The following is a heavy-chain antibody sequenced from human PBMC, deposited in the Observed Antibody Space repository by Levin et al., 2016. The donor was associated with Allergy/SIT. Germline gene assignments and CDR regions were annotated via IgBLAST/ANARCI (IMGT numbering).Heavy chain of an antibody. D-gene: IGHD2-15*01. CDR2: IIPIFGTA. V-gene: IGHV1-69*06. Sequence: SVKVSCKASGGTFSSYAISWVRQAPGQGLEWMGGIIPIFGTANYAQKFQGRVTITADKSTSTAYMELSSLRSEDTAVYYCARAKVYAADVVVAATRYYFDYWGQGTLVTVSS. J-gene: IGHJ4*02. CDR3: ARAKVYAADVVVAATRYYFDY. CDR1: GGTFSSYA.